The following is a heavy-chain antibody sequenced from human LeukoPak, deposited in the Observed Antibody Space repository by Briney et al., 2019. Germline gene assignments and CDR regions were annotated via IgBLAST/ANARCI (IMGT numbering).Heavy chain of an antibody. V-gene: IGHV3-23*01. Sequence: PGGSLRLSCAASGFSFSSFGISWVRQAPGKGLEWVSAISGRDSYIADSVKGRFTISRDNSKNTLCLQMNSLRAEDTAVYYCAKRSDYGGDGNYFDYWGQGTPVTVSS. CDR1: GFSFSSFG. J-gene: IGHJ4*02. D-gene: IGHD4-23*01. CDR3: AKRSDYGGDGNYFDY. CDR2: ISGRDSYI.